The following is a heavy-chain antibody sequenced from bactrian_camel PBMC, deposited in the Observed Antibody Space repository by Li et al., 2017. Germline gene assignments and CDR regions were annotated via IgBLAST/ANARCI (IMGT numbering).Heavy chain of an antibody. J-gene: IGHJ4*01. V-gene: IGHV3S53*01. CDR2: IDSDGDT. CDR1: GSPFSTTC. CDR3: AADRWQNVGFRY. Sequence: HVQLVESGGGSVQAGGSLRLACVPSGSPFSTTCMAWFRPAPGKEREAVALIDSDGDTSYLQSVNGRFTISRDNAKNTLFLQMDTLKPEDTAVYYCAADRWQNVGFRYWGQGTQVTVS. D-gene: IGHD7*01.